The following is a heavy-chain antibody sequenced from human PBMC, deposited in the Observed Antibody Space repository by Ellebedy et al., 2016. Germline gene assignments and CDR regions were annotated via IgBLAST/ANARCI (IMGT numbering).Heavy chain of an antibody. CDR3: ARDARLYSGSRDV. D-gene: IGHD1-26*01. Sequence: SETLSLTCAVYGGSFSGYYWSWIRQPPGKGLEWIGEINHSGSTNYNPSLKSRVTISVDTSKNQFSLKLSSVIVADTAVYYCARDARLYSGSRDVWGKGTTVTVSS. J-gene: IGHJ6*04. CDR1: GGSFSGYY. CDR2: INHSGST. V-gene: IGHV4-34*01.